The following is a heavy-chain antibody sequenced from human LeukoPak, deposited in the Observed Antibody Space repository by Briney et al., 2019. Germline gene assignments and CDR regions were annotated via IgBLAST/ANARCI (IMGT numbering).Heavy chain of an antibody. CDR1: GYTFPGHH. CDR3: ARDGYGGNSFDY. J-gene: IGHJ4*02. V-gene: IGHV1-2*06. Sequence: GASVKVSCKASGYTFPGHHIHWVRQAPGQGLEWMGRINPKNGGTNYAQKFQGRVTMTRDTSINTAFMELSRLNSDDTAVYFCARDGYGGNSFDYWGQGTLVTVSS. CDR2: INPKNGGT. D-gene: IGHD4-23*01.